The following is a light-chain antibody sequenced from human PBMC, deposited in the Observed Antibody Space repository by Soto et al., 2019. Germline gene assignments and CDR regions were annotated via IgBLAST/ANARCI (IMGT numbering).Light chain of an antibody. CDR1: QDISTY. V-gene: IGKV1-27*01. J-gene: IGKJ4*01. CDR2: AAY. Sequence: DIQMTQAPSSLSASVGDRVTITCRARQDISTYLAWYQQKPGKVPKLLISAAYTLPSGVPPRFSGSGSGTDFTLTISSLQPEDFANYYCQKYGDAPLTFGGGTKVEIK. CDR3: QKYGDAPLT.